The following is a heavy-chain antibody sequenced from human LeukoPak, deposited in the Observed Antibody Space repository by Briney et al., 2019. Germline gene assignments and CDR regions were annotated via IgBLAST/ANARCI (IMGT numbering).Heavy chain of an antibody. Sequence: SETLSLTCAVSGGSFSGYYWSWIRQTPGKGLEWIGEISHSGGTNYNPYLKRRVTISVDTSKNQFSLKLSSMTAADTAVYYCARVYYDILTGSYIAVFDYWGQGTLVTVSS. CDR2: ISHSGGT. V-gene: IGHV4-34*01. D-gene: IGHD3-9*01. J-gene: IGHJ4*02. CDR3: ARVYYDILTGSYIAVFDY. CDR1: GGSFSGYY.